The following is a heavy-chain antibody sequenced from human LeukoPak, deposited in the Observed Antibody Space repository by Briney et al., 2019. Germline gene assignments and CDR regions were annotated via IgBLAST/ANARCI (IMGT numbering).Heavy chain of an antibody. V-gene: IGHV1-46*01. Sequence: GASVKVSCKASGYSFSTHWMHWVRQAPGQGLEWMGIINPSGGFTSYAQKLQGRVTMTRDTSISTAYMELSRLRSDDTAVYYCARDVTGGYGERWFDPWGQGTLVTVSS. J-gene: IGHJ5*02. CDR2: INPSGGFT. CDR1: GYSFSTHW. D-gene: IGHD4-17*01. CDR3: ARDVTGGYGERWFDP.